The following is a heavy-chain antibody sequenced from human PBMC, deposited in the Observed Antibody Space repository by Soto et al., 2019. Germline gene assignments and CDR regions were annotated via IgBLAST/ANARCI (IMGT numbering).Heavy chain of an antibody. V-gene: IGHV4-31*03. J-gene: IGHJ6*02. CDR2: IYYSGST. CDR3: ARAVYFGSGIYYNPYAYYCYVMDF. Sequence: PSETLSLTCTVSGGSISSGGYYWSWIRQHPGKGLEWIGYIYYSGSTYYNPSLKSRVTISVDTSKNQLSLKLSSVTAADTAVYYCARAVYFGSGIYYNPYAYYCYVMDFWGQGTTVTVSS. CDR1: GGSISSGGYY. D-gene: IGHD3-10*01.